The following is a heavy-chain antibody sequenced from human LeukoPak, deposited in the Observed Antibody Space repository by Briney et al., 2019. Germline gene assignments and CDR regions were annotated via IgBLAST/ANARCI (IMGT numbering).Heavy chain of an antibody. D-gene: IGHD3-10*01. V-gene: IGHV1-18*01. Sequence: ASVKVSCKASGYTFTSYGISWVRQAPGQGLEWMGWTTPNGGTRYAQKFQGRVTMTRDTSISTAYMELSSLISDDTAVYYCARSGGSGSYYKEWGQGILVTVSS. J-gene: IGHJ4*02. CDR2: TTPNGGT. CDR3: ARSGGSGSYYKE. CDR1: GYTFTSYG.